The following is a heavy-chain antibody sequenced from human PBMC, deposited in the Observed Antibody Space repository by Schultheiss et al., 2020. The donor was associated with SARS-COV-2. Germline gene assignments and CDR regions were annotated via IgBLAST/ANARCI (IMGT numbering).Heavy chain of an antibody. Sequence: ASVKVSCKASGYTFTSYGISWVRQAPGQGLEWMGWISAYNGNTNYAQKLQGRVTMTTDTSTSTAYMELRSLRSDDTAVYYCARSRRIAVAGPPGYWGQGTLVTVSS. CDR3: ARSRRIAVAGPPGY. CDR2: ISAYNGNT. J-gene: IGHJ4*02. CDR1: GYTFTSYG. V-gene: IGHV1-18*01. D-gene: IGHD6-19*01.